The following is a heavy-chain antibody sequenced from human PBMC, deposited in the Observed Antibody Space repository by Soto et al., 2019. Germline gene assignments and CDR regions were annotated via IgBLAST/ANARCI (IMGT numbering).Heavy chain of an antibody. J-gene: IGHJ3*02. CDR2: MNPNSGKT. Sequence: QVQLVQSGAEVKKPGASVKVSCKASGYTFTSYDINWVRQATGQGLEWMRWMNPNSGKTGYAQKFQGRVTMTRNASMSTAYMERRCLRSEDTVVYYCASGVGSYRWSDVNDSFAIWGQGTMVTVSS. D-gene: IGHD1-1*01. V-gene: IGHV1-8*01. CDR3: ASGVGSYRWSDVNDSFAI. CDR1: GYTFTSYD.